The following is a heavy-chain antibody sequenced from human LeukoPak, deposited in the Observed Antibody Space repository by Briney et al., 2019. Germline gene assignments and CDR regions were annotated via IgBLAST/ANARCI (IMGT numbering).Heavy chain of an antibody. CDR1: GGSISSYY. V-gene: IGHV4-59*01. Sequence: SETLSLTCTASGGSISSYYWSWIRQPPGKGLEWIGYIYYSGSTNYNPPLKSRVTISVDTSKNQFPLKLSSVTAADTAVYYCARAPTSRTLDYWGQGTLVTVSS. J-gene: IGHJ4*02. D-gene: IGHD1-1*01. CDR2: IYYSGST. CDR3: ARAPTSRTLDY.